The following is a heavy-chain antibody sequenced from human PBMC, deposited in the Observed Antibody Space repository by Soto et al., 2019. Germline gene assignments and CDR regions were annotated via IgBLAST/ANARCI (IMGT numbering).Heavy chain of an antibody. Sequence: ASVKVSCKASGYTFTTYAMHWVRQAPGQRLEWTGWINTGNGNTKYSQKFQGRVTITRDTSASTAYMELSSLRSEDTAVYYCTRYYYDSGNYGDYWGQGTQVTVSS. CDR2: INTGNGNT. CDR3: TRYYYDSGNYGDY. V-gene: IGHV1-3*04. CDR1: GYTFTTYA. J-gene: IGHJ4*02. D-gene: IGHD3-10*01.